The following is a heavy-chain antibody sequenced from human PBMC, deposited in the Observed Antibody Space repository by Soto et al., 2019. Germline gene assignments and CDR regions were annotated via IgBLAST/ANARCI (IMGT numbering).Heavy chain of an antibody. CDR2: ISSSSSTI. D-gene: IGHD3-10*01. CDR3: ARGYYFGSGSYYNVPMDV. CDR1: VFTFSSYS. Sequence: PVGSLRLSCASSVFTFSSYSMNCVRHSPGKWLEWVSYISSSSSTIYYADSVKGRFTISRDNAKNSLYLQMNSLRDEDTAVYYCARGYYFGSGSYYNVPMDVGAQGTTVPVS. J-gene: IGHJ6*02. V-gene: IGHV3-48*02.